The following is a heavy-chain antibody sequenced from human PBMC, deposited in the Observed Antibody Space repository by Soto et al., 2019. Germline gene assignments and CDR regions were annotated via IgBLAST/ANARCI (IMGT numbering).Heavy chain of an antibody. CDR3: ASGVAASHFYYYYMDV. CDR1: GFTFSDYY. D-gene: IGHD2-15*01. CDR2: ISGSGSTI. Sequence: QVQLVESGGGLVKPGGSLRLSCAASGFTFSDYYMSWIRQAPGKGLEWVSYISGSGSTIYYADSVKGRFTISRDNAKTLLHLQMKSLRAEDTAVYYCASGVAASHFYYYYMDVWGKGTTVTVSS. V-gene: IGHV3-11*01. J-gene: IGHJ6*03.